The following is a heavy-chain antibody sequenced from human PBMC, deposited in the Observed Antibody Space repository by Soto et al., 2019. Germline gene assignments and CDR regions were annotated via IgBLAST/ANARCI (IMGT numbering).Heavy chain of an antibody. J-gene: IGHJ4*02. Sequence: QVQLVQSGAEVKKPGSSVKVSCKASGGTFSSYAISWVRQAPGQGLEWMGGIIPIFGTANYAQKFQGRVTITAEESTSTGYMELSSLRAEDTAVNYCASGVRGQYFDYWGQGTMVTVSS. CDR2: IIPIFGTA. V-gene: IGHV1-69*01. D-gene: IGHD2-8*01. CDR1: GGTFSSYA. CDR3: ASGVRGQYFDY.